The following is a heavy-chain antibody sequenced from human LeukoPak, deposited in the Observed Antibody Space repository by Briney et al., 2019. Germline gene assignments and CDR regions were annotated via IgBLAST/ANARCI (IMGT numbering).Heavy chain of an antibody. V-gene: IGHV1-46*01. CDR2: INPSGGST. D-gene: IGHD4-17*01. J-gene: IGHJ4*02. Sequence: GASVKVSCKASGYTFTSYYMHWVRQAPGQGLEWMGIINPSGGSTSYAQKFQGRVTMTTDTSTSTAYMELRSLRSDDTAVYYCARDRDGDGLFDYWGQGTLVTVSS. CDR1: GYTFTSYY. CDR3: ARDRDGDGLFDY.